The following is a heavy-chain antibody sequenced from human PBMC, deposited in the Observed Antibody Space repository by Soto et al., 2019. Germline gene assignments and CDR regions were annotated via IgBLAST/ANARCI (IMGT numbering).Heavy chain of an antibody. J-gene: IGHJ4*02. D-gene: IGHD3-22*01. CDR1: GFTFTSSA. Sequence: ASVKVSCKASGFTFTSSAVQWVRQARGQRLEWIGWIVVGSGNTNYAQKFQERVTITRDMSTSTAYMELSSLRSADTAVYYCARATYYYDSSGYSDRVLDYWGQGTLVTVSS. CDR2: IVVGSGNT. CDR3: ARATYYYDSSGYSDRVLDY. V-gene: IGHV1-58*01.